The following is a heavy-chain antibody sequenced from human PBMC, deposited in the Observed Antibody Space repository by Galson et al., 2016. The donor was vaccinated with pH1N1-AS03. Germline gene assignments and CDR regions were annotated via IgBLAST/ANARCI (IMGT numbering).Heavy chain of an antibody. CDR1: GVSVPSSGLA. V-gene: IGHV2-5*02. CDR2: IYWDDAK. D-gene: IGHD3-16*01. J-gene: IGHJ3*02. Sequence: PALVKPTQTLTLTCSLSGVSVPSSGLAVGWFRLPPGKALEWLALIYWDDAKRFSPSLRNRLTITKDTSRNQAVLTVTNVDPLDTATYFCGLPNSWGNAFEIWGPGTMVIVAS. CDR3: GLPNSWGNAFEI.